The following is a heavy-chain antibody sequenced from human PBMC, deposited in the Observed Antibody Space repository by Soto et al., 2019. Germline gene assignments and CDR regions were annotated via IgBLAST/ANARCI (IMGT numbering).Heavy chain of an antibody. J-gene: IGHJ6*02. CDR2: IYPGDSDT. CDR3: ASQEGTGXTGYYGMDV. D-gene: IGHD3-9*01. V-gene: IGHV5-51*01. Sequence: GESLKISCKGSGYSFTSYWIGWVRQMPGKGLEWMGIIYPGDSDTRYSPSFQGQVTISADKSISTAYLQWSSLKASDTAMYYCASQEGTGXTGYYGMDVWGQGTTVTVSS. CDR1: GYSFTSYW.